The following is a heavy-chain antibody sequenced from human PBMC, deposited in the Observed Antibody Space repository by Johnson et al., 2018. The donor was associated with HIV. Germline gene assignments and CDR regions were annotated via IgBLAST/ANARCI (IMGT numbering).Heavy chain of an antibody. J-gene: IGHJ3*02. CDR1: GFTVSRNY. CDR3: ACLVGTTGRNDGFDI. Sequence: MLLVESGGGLVQRGGSLRLSCAGSGFTVSRNYMSWVRQAPGKGLEWVSIIYSGGSTYYADSVKGRFTISRDNSKNTLYLQMNSLRAEDTALYYCACLVGTTGRNDGFDIWGQGTMVTVSS. D-gene: IGHD1-26*01. CDR2: IYSGGST. V-gene: IGHV3-66*02.